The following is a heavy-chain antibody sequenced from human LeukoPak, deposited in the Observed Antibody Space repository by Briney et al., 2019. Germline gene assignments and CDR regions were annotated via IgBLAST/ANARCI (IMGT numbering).Heavy chain of an antibody. V-gene: IGHV3-23*01. Sequence: GGSLRLSCAASGFTFSSYEMNWVRQAPGKGLEWVSAISGSGGSRFYADSVKGRFTISRDNSKNTLYLQMNSLRAEDTAIYYCAKGIGASSWYYFDYWGQGTLVIVSS. D-gene: IGHD2-2*01. CDR1: GFTFSSYE. CDR3: AKGIGASSWYYFDY. CDR2: ISGSGGSR. J-gene: IGHJ4*02.